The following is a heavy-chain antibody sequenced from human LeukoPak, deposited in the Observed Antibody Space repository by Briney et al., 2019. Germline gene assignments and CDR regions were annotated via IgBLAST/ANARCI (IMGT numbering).Heavy chain of an antibody. CDR3: ARDRSGGWQQLVPLVY. V-gene: IGHV3-11*01. Sequence: PGGSLRLSCAASGFTFSDYYMSWIRQAPGKGLEWVSYISSSGSTIYYADSVKGRFTISRDNAKNSLYLQMNSLRAEDTAVYYCARDRSGGWQQLVPLVYWGQGTLVTVSS. CDR1: GFTFSDYY. J-gene: IGHJ4*02. D-gene: IGHD6-13*01. CDR2: ISSSGSTI.